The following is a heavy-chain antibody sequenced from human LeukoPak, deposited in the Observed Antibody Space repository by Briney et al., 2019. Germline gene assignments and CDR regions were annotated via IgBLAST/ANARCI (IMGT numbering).Heavy chain of an antibody. CDR2: IYTSGST. V-gene: IGHV4-4*07. D-gene: IGHD5-24*01. CDR1: GGSISSYY. Sequence: SETLSLTCTVSGGSISSYYWSWIRQPAGKGLEWIGRIYTSGSTNYNPSLKSRVTMSVDTSKNQCSLKLSSVTAADTAVYYCAIASDGYSIGAYGYWGQGTLVTVSS. J-gene: IGHJ4*02. CDR3: AIASDGYSIGAYGY.